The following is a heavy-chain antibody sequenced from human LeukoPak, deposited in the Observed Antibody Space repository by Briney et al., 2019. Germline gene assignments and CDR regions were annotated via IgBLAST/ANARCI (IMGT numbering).Heavy chain of an antibody. J-gene: IGHJ3*02. CDR1: GFTVSSNY. D-gene: IGHD6-19*01. V-gene: IGHV3-53*01. CDR2: IYSGGST. CDR3: ARVLHGGWYGGAFDI. Sequence: GGSLRLSCAASGFTVSSNYMSWVRQAPGKGLEWVSVIYSGGSTYYADSVKGRFTISRDNSKNTLYLQMNSLRAEDTAVYYCARVLHGGWYGGAFDIWGQGTMVTVSS.